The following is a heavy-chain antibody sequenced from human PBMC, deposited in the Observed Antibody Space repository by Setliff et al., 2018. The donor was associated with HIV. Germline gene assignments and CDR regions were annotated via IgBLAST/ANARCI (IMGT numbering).Heavy chain of an antibody. J-gene: IGHJ3*02. V-gene: IGHV4-34*01. CDR1: GGSFSGHS. Sequence: PSETLSLTCAVYGGSFSGHSWTWIRQPPGKGLEWIGEINRSGSANYNRSLKSRVTMSVDTSKNQFSLKLSSVTAADTAVYYCARGASNYYDSSGYAKPHAFDIWGQGTMVTVSS. CDR2: INRSGSA. D-gene: IGHD3-22*01. CDR3: ARGASNYYDSSGYAKPHAFDI.